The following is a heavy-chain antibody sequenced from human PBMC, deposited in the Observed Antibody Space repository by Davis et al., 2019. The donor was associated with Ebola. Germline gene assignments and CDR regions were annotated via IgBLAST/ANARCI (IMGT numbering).Heavy chain of an antibody. D-gene: IGHD2-2*02. CDR2: ISSSSRQI. J-gene: IGHJ6*03. CDR3: ARGYCSSTSCYTWGFSLDYYYYYYMDV. CDR1: GFSVSGHS. V-gene: IGHV3-21*01. Sequence: PGGSLRLSCGASGFSVSGHSLNWVRQAPGKGLEWVSSISSSSRQIYYADSVKGRFTISRDNAKNSLYLQMNSLRAEDTAVYYCARGYCSSTSCYTWGFSLDYYYYYYMDVWGKGTTVTVSS.